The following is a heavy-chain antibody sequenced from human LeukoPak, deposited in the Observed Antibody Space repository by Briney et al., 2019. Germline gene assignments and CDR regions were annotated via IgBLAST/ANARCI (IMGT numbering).Heavy chain of an antibody. J-gene: IGHJ4*02. CDR1: GFTFSNYW. CDR3: ARALDSSSSRYQAFEE. Sequence: GGSLRLSCSASGFTFSNYWMSWVRQAPGKGLEGVANIKQDENEKYYVDSEKGRFTISRDNAKSSLYLQMNSLRAEDTAVYYCARALDSSSSRYQAFEEWGQGTLVTVSS. CDR2: IKQDENEK. D-gene: IGHD2-2*01. V-gene: IGHV3-7*01.